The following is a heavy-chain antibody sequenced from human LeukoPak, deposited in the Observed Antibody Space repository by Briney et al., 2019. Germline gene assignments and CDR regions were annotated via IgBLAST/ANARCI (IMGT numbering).Heavy chain of an antibody. CDR2: ISSSGSTI. V-gene: IGHV3-48*03. CDR1: GFTFSSYE. J-gene: IGHJ4*02. CDR3: ARRETILTGYYPGGLDY. Sequence: PGGSLRLSCAASGFTFSSYEMNWVRQAPGKGLEWVSYISSSGSTIYYADSVKGRFTISRDNAKNSLYLQMNSLRAEDTAVYYCARRETILTGYYPGGLDYWGQGTLVTVSS. D-gene: IGHD3-9*01.